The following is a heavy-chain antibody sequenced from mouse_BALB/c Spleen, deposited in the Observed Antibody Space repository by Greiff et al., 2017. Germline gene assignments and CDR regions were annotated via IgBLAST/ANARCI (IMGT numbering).Heavy chain of an antibody. Sequence: QVQLQQSGAELVKPGASVKLSCKASGYTFTSYYMYWVKQRPGQGLEWIGEINPSNGGTNFNEKFKSKATLTVDKSSSTAYMQLSSLTSEDSAVYYCTRRGRYAWFAYWGQGTLVTVSA. CDR1: GYTFTSYY. V-gene: IGHV1S81*02. CDR3: TRRGRYAWFAY. J-gene: IGHJ3*01. D-gene: IGHD2-14*01. CDR2: INPSNGGT.